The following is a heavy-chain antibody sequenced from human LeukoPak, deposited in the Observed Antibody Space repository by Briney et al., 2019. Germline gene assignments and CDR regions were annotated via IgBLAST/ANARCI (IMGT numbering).Heavy chain of an antibody. V-gene: IGHV3-21*01. J-gene: IGHJ6*04. D-gene: IGHD3-16*01. CDR3: AKSTRAVMAMMDV. CDR2: ISSRSTYI. Sequence: GGSLRLSCAASGFTFSSYEMNWVRQAPGKGLEWVSSISSRSTYIYHADSVKGRFTISRDNAKNSLFLQMNSLRAEDTAVYFCAKSTRAVMAMMDVWGKGTTVTVSS. CDR1: GFTFSSYE.